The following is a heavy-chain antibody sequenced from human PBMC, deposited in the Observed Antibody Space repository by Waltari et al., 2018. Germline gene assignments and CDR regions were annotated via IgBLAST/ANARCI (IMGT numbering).Heavy chain of an antibody. CDR1: GGTFSSYA. CDR2: IIPILGIA. D-gene: IGHD3-3*01. Sequence: QVQLVQSGAEVKKPGSSVKVSCKASGGTFSSYAISWVRQAPGQGLEWMGRIIPILGIANYAQKFQGRVTITADKSTSTAYMELSSLRSEDTAVYYCARGRRAFGVAFDPWGQGTLVTVSS. J-gene: IGHJ5*02. CDR3: ARGRRAFGVAFDP. V-gene: IGHV1-69*04.